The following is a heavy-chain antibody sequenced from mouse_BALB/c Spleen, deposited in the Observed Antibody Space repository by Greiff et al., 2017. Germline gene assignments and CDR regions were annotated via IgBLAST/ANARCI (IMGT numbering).Heavy chain of an antibody. D-gene: IGHD2-10*01. CDR3: AKKEGPYYGLYYYAMDY. J-gene: IGHJ4*01. CDR2: IWTGGGT. Sequence: VHLVESGPGLVAPSQSLSITCTVSGFSLTSYDISWIRQPPGKGLEWLGVIWTGGGTNYNSAFMSRLSISKDNSKSQVFLKMNSLQADDTAIYYCAKKEGPYYGLYYYAMDYWGQGTSVTVSS. CDR1: GFSLTSYD. V-gene: IGHV2-9-2*01.